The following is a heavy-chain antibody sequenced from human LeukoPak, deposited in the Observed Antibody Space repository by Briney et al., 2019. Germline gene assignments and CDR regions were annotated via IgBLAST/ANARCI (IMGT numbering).Heavy chain of an antibody. V-gene: IGHV3-66*01. J-gene: IGHJ4*02. Sequence: GGSPRLSCAASGFTVSSKYMSWGRQAPGKGLEWVSVIYSGGSTYYADSVKGRFTISRDNSKNTVYLQMNSLRAEDTAVYYCARESSGWLQLFDYWGQGTLVTVSS. CDR1: GFTVSSKY. CDR3: ARESSGWLQLFDY. CDR2: IYSGGST. D-gene: IGHD5-24*01.